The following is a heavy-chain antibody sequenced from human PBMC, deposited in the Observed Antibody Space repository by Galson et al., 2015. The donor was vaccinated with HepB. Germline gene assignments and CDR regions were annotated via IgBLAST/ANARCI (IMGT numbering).Heavy chain of an antibody. J-gene: IGHJ4*02. CDR2: ISSNSGNT. V-gene: IGHV3-23*01. Sequence: SLRLSCAASGFAFSVYAMTWVRQAPGKGLEWVSAISSNSGNTYYADSVKGRFTISRDNSKNTLYLQMNSLRAENTAVYYCARDKYSISWPRNFDKWGQGTLVTVSS. CDR1: GFAFSVYA. D-gene: IGHD6-13*01. CDR3: ARDKYSISWPRNFDK.